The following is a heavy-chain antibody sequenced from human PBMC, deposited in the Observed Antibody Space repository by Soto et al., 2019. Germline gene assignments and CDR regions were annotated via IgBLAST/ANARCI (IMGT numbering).Heavy chain of an antibody. CDR1: GGTFSSYS. J-gene: IGHJ4*02. CDR3: ASGYRVVVAATAFDY. V-gene: IGHV1-69*13. D-gene: IGHD2-15*01. CDR2: IIPILGTA. Sequence: SVRVSCQASGGTFSSYSFSWVRQAPGQGLEWMGGIIPILGTANYAQRFQGRVTITADESTSTAYMELSSLRSEDTAVYYCASGYRVVVAATAFDYWGQGTLVTVSS.